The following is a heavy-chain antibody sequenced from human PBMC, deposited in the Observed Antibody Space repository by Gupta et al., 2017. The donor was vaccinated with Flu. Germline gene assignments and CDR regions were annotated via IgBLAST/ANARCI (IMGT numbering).Heavy chain of an antibody. V-gene: IGHV4-34*01. J-gene: IGHJ6*02. CDR2: INHSGST. CDR1: GGSFSGYY. Sequence: QVQLQQWGAGLLKPSETLSLTCAVYGGSFSGYYWSWIRQPPGKGLEWIGEINHSGSTNYNPSLKSRVTISVDTSKNQFSLKLSSVTAADTAVYYCARLLGGYCSGGSCYSRTRHYYYYGMDVWGQGTTVTVSS. D-gene: IGHD2-15*01. CDR3: ARLLGGYCSGGSCYSRTRHYYYYGMDV.